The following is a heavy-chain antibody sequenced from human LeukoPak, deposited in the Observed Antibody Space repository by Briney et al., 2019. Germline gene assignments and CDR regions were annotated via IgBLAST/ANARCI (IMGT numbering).Heavy chain of an antibody. Sequence: SETLSLTCAVYGGYFSGYYWSWIRQPPGEGLEWIGEINHSGSTNYNPSLKSRVTISVDTSKNQFSLKLSSVTAADTAVYYCARGVGRHYYDSSGRYYFDYWGQGTLVTVSS. CDR1: GGYFSGYY. J-gene: IGHJ4*02. D-gene: IGHD3-22*01. CDR3: ARGVGRHYYDSSGRYYFDY. CDR2: INHSGST. V-gene: IGHV4-34*01.